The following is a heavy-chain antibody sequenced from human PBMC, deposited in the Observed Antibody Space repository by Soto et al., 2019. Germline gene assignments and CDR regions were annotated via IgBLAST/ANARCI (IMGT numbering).Heavy chain of an antibody. V-gene: IGHV3-23*01. CDR1: GFTFSSYA. J-gene: IGHJ5*02. CDR3: ARGGLRQRLDP. Sequence: PGGSLRLSCAASGFTFSSYAMSWVRQAPGKGLEWVSGINDNGDIIYYADAVKGRFTISRDSAKNTMYLQMNSLTVDDTAVYYCARGGLRQRLDPWGRGALVTVSS. CDR2: INDNGDII.